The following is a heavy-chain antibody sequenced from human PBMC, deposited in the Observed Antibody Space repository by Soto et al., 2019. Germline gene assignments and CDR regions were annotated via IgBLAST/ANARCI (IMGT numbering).Heavy chain of an antibody. J-gene: IGHJ5*02. CDR3: ASGQPRFGVATPVVTADRFDP. D-gene: IGHD2-15*01. Sequence: QVQLQQWGAGLLKPSETLSLTCAVYGGSIGSYFNNYYWSWIRQTPGKGLEWIGEINYGGTTNYNASLKAGSSISRDTSTKPFSLTVRSVTAAETATYYCASGQPRFGVATPVVTADRFDPWGPATLVSGSS. V-gene: IGHV4-34*01. CDR1: GGSIGSYFNNYY. CDR2: INYGGTT.